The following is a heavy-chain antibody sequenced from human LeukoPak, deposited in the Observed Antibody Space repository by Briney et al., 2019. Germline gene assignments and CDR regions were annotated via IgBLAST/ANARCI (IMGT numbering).Heavy chain of an antibody. CDR3: ARSQQLSYAFDI. V-gene: IGHV3-53*01. J-gene: IGHJ3*02. Sequence: PGGSLRLSCAASGFTVSSNYMSWVRQAPGKGLEWVSVIYSGGSTYYADSVKGRSTISRDNSKNTLYLQMNSLRAEDTAVYYCARSQQLSYAFDIWGQGTMVTVSS. CDR1: GFTVSSNY. D-gene: IGHD6-13*01. CDR2: IYSGGST.